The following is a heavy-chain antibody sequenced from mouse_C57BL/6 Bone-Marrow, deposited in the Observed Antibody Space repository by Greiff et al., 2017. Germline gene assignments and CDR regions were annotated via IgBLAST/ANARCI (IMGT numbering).Heavy chain of an antibody. CDR3: ARPGFQVFYYYAMDY. J-gene: IGHJ4*01. CDR1: GFTFSDYG. CDR2: ISSGSSTI. Sequence: EVNVVESGGGLVKPGGSLKLSCAASGFTFSDYGMHWVRQAPEKGPEWVAYISSGSSTIYYADTVKGRSTISRDNSKNTLFLQMTSLRSEDTAMYYCARPGFQVFYYYAMDYWGQGTSVTVSS. V-gene: IGHV5-17*01.